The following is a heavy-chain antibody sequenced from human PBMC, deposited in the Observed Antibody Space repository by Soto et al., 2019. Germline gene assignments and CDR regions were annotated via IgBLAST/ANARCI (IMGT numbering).Heavy chain of an antibody. CDR1: GGTFSRYT. Sequence: QVQLVQSGAEVKKPGSSVKVSCKASGGTFSRYTITWVRQAPGQGLEWMGGITPMFGTPNYAQKFQGRVTITADESTSTAYMELSSLRSEDTAMYYCARDGILYDSSANYYLYWGQGTLVTVSS. CDR2: ITPMFGTP. CDR3: ARDGILYDSSANYYLY. V-gene: IGHV1-69*01. D-gene: IGHD3-22*01. J-gene: IGHJ4*02.